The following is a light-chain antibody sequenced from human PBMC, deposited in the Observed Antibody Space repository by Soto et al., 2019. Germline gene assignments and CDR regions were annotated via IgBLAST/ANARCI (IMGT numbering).Light chain of an antibody. CDR3: QQRFNWQVT. CDR2: DTS. CDR1: QSVRTY. J-gene: IGKJ5*01. Sequence: EIVLTQSPATLSLSPGERATLSCRASQSVRTYLVWYQQKPGQAPRLLIYDTSTRATGVPARFSGSGSGTDFTLTISSLEPEDFAVYYCQQRFNWQVTFGQGTRLEI. V-gene: IGKV3D-11*02.